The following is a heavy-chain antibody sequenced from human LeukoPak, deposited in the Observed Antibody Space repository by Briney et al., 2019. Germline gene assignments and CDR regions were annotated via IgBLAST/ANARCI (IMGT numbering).Heavy chain of an antibody. D-gene: IGHD3-10*01. CDR2: ISGSGGST. V-gene: IGHV3-23*01. CDR1: GFTFSSYA. Sequence: GGSLRLSCAASGFTFSSYAMSWVRQAPGKVLDRVSAISGSGGSTYYADSVKGRFTISRDNSKNTLYLQMNSLRAEDTAVYYCAKAAAGVRGVIIVRFDYWGQGTLVTVSS. J-gene: IGHJ4*02. CDR3: AKAAAGVRGVIIVRFDY.